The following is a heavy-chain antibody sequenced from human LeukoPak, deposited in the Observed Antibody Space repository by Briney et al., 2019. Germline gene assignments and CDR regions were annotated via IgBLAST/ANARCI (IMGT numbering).Heavy chain of an antibody. CDR1: GGSFSGYY. V-gene: IGHV4-34*01. J-gene: IGHJ6*04. CDR2: INHSGST. Sequence: SETLSLTCAVYGGSFSGYYWSWIRQPPGKGLEWIGEINHSGSTNYNPSLKSRVTISADTSKNQFSLKLSSVTAADTAVYYCARIELVRGSYGMDVWGKGTTVTVSS. D-gene: IGHD3-10*01. CDR3: ARIELVRGSYGMDV.